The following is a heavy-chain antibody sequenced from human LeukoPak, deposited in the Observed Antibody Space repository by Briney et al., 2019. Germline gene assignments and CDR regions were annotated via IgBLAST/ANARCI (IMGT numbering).Heavy chain of an antibody. CDR1: GFTFSSYG. V-gene: IGHV3-23*01. CDR2: ISGSGDTT. Sequence: GGSLRLSCAASGFTFSSYGMSWVRQTPGKGLEWVSGISGSGDTTYYADSVEGRFTISRDNSKNTLYLQMNSLRAEDTAVYYCAKDPRWYGELYSWGQGTLVTVSS. D-gene: IGHD3-10*01. CDR3: AKDPRWYGELYS. J-gene: IGHJ5*02.